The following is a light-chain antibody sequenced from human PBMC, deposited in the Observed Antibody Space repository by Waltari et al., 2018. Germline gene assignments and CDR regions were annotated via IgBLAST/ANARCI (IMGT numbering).Light chain of an antibody. J-gene: IGKJ5*01. Sequence: VVLTQSPATLSVSPGESAIISCRASQSVSSNLAWYQQKPGQAPMLLIYDASTRASSIPARFRGSGSGTEFTLTINSLQSEDSATYYCQQYNRWPPITFGQGTRLDIK. CDR1: QSVSSN. CDR3: QQYNRWPPIT. V-gene: IGKV3-15*01. CDR2: DAS.